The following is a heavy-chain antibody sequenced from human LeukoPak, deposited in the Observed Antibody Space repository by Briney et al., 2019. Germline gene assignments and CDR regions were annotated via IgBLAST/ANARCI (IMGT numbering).Heavy chain of an antibody. J-gene: IGHJ4*02. CDR3: AKGKGSSSSSIDW. D-gene: IGHD2-15*01. CDR1: GFTFNTYA. V-gene: IGHV3-23*01. Sequence: GGSLRLSCAASGFTFNTYAMNWVRQAPGKGLEWVSSISDSGGSTYYADSVKGRFTISRDNSKNTVYLQIHRLRAEDTAVYYCAKGKGSSSSSIDWWGQGTLVTVSS. CDR2: ISDSGGST.